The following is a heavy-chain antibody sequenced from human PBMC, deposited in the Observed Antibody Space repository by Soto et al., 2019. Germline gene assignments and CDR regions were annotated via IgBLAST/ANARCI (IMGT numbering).Heavy chain of an antibody. CDR3: AKDLGYSGSYYFYYYYGMDV. V-gene: IGHV3-23*01. CDR1: GFTFSSYA. D-gene: IGHD1-26*01. CDR2: ISGSGGST. Sequence: TGGSLRLSCAASGFTFSSYAMSWVRQAPGKGLEWVSAISGSGGSTYYADSVKGRFTISRDNSKNTLYLQMNSLRAEDTAVYYCAKDLGYSGSYYFYYYYGMDVWGQGTTVTVSS. J-gene: IGHJ6*02.